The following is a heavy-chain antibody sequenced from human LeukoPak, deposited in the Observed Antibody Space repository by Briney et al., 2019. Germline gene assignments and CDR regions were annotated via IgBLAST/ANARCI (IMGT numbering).Heavy chain of an antibody. CDR3: ACSIAAAGAPVDY. Sequence: SETLSLTCTVSGASFSSGSYYWSWIRQPPGKGLEWIGYIYYSGSTNYNPSLKSRVTISVDTSKNQFSLKLSSVTAADTAVYYCACSIAAAGAPVDYWGQGTLVTVSS. V-gene: IGHV4-61*01. J-gene: IGHJ4*02. D-gene: IGHD6-13*01. CDR1: GASFSSGSYY. CDR2: IYYSGST.